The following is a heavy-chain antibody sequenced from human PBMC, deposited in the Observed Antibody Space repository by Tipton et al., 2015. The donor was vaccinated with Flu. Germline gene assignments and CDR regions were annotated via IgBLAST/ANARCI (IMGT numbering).Heavy chain of an antibody. CDR3: ARDMPQGVVVIPPAKRFDF. V-gene: IGHV1-18*01. CDR1: GYSFNTYG. J-gene: IGHJ4*02. CDR2: ISPYTDNR. Sequence: QLVQSGGEVKKPGASVKVSCKTSGYSFNTYGISWVRQAPGQGLEWMGWISPYTDNRNYAQRFQGRVTMTTDTSTRTAFMELRSLTSDDTAVYYCARDMPQGVVVIPPAKRFDFWGQGTLVTVSS. D-gene: IGHD2-2*01.